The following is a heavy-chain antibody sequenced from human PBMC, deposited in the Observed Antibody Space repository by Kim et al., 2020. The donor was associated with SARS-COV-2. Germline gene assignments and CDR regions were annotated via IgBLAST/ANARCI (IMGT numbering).Heavy chain of an antibody. Sequence: SETLSLTCTVSGGSISGGRYYWSWIRQPAGEGLEWIGRIYTSGSTNYKPSLNSRVTISVDTSKNQFSLKLSSVTAADTAVYYCARDTYYYESSTWGQGTLVTVSS. CDR2: IYTSGST. D-gene: IGHD3-22*01. CDR1: GGSISGGRYY. J-gene: IGHJ4*02. V-gene: IGHV4-61*02. CDR3: ARDTYYYESST.